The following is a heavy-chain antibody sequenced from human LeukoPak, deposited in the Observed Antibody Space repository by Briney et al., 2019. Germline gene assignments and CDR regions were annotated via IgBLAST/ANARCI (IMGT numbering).Heavy chain of an antibody. J-gene: IGHJ6*03. CDR3: ARGPDQGSSTYYYYYYMDV. CDR2: IYYSGST. Sequence: PSETLSLTCTVSGGSISSGGYYWSWIRQHPGKGLEWIGYIYYSGSTYYNPSLKSRVTISVDTSKHQFSLKLSSVTAADTAVYYCARGPDQGSSTYYYYYYMDVWGKGTTVTVSS. V-gene: IGHV4-31*03. CDR1: GGSISSGGYY. D-gene: IGHD6-6*01.